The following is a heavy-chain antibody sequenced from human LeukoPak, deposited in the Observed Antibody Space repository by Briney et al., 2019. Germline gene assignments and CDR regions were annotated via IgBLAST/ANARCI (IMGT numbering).Heavy chain of an antibody. J-gene: IGHJ4*02. CDR2: ISNTGRT. Sequence: PSQTLSLTCTVSGVSISSGSYYWTWVRQPAGKGLEWIGRISNTGRTNYNPSLKSRVTISVDTSKNNFSLKLTSVTAADTAVYYCVREGRRTMIGGLTVTGHLDYWGQGILVTVSS. CDR1: GVSISSGSYY. CDR3: VREGRRTMIGGLTVTGHLDY. D-gene: IGHD3-10*01. V-gene: IGHV4-61*02.